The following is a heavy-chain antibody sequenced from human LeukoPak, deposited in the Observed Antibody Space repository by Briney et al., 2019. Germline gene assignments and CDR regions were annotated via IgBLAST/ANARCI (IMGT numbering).Heavy chain of an antibody. Sequence: ASVKVSCKASGYTFTSYYMHWVRQAPGQGLEWMGLINPSGGTTRYAQKFQGRVTMTTDTSTSTAYMELRSLRSDDTAVYYCARVRYDYVWGSYPLGYYYYMDVWGKGTTVTISS. CDR2: INPSGGTT. J-gene: IGHJ6*03. CDR1: GYTFTSYY. CDR3: ARVRYDYVWGSYPLGYYYYMDV. D-gene: IGHD3-16*02. V-gene: IGHV1-46*01.